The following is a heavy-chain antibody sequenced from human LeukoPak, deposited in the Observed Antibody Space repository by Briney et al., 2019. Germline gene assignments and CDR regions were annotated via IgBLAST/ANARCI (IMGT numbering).Heavy chain of an antibody. CDR1: GYTFVVHY. CDR2: TDPNTGDT. Sequence: ASVKVSCKASGYTFVVHYLHWVRQVSGQGLDWMGWTDPNTGDTTSAENFQGRLTMTWDTSISTGYMELSNLRPGDTAVYYCVRESVRRFSLDVWGQGTTVTV. V-gene: IGHV1-2*02. CDR3: VRESVRRFSLDV. J-gene: IGHJ6*02. D-gene: IGHD3-3*01.